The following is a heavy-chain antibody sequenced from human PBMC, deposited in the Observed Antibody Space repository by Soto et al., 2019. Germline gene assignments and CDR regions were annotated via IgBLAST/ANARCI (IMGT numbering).Heavy chain of an antibody. Sequence: EVQLVESGGGLVKPGESLRLSCAASGFTFSNAWMNWVRQAPGKGLEWVGLIKSKTDGGTIDYPAPVKGRFILSRDASRNTLYQQMTSLTTEDTAVYYCTTAHPRGPDYWGQGTLFTVSS. D-gene: IGHD5-12*01. J-gene: IGHJ4*02. CDR3: TTAHPRGPDY. CDR1: GFTFSNAW. CDR2: IKSKTDGGTI. V-gene: IGHV3-15*01.